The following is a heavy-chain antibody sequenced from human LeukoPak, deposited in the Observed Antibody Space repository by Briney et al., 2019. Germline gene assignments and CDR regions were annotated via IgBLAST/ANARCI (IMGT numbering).Heavy chain of an antibody. D-gene: IGHD3-9*01. Sequence: SETLSLTCTVSGGSISTYYWSWIRQPPGKGLEWIGYFSSISSAYYDLSLKSRLTISVDTSKNQFSLRLNSVTAADTAVYYCARVGQQLRYFDWLSWYFDYWGQGTLVTVSS. J-gene: IGHJ4*02. CDR3: ARVGQQLRYFDWLSWYFDY. CDR2: FSSISSA. V-gene: IGHV4-4*09. CDR1: GGSISTYY.